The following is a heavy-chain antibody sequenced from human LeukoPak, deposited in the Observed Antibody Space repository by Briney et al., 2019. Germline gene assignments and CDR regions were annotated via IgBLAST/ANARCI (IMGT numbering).Heavy chain of an antibody. CDR3: ARDLSYDFWSGYYVSSNFDY. J-gene: IGHJ4*02. Sequence: PGGSLRLSCAASGFIFSDYYMSWIRQAPGKGLEWVSYISSSGSTIYYADSVKGRFTISRDNAKNSLYLQMNSLRAEDTAVYHCARDLSYDFWSGYYVSSNFDYWGQGTLVTVSS. CDR2: ISSSGSTI. V-gene: IGHV3-11*04. CDR1: GFIFSDYY. D-gene: IGHD3-3*01.